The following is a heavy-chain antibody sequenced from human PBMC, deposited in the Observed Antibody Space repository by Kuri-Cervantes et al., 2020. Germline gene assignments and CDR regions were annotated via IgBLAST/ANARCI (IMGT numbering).Heavy chain of an antibody. V-gene: IGHV3-11*04. D-gene: IGHD6-13*01. J-gene: IGHJ4*02. CDR3: ARGGYTSSYYWGY. CDR2: ISNADNTM. CDR1: GFTFRDYY. Sequence: LSLTCAASGFTFRDYYMGWIRQVPGEGLQWVSYISNADNTMYYADSARGRFTISRDNTRNSLYLQMNSLRAEDTAVYYCARGGYTSSYYWGYWGQGTLVTVSS.